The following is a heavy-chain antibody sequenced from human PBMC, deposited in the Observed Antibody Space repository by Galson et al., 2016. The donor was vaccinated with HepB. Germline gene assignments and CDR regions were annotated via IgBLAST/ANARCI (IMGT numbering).Heavy chain of an antibody. D-gene: IGHD4-23*01. J-gene: IGHJ4*02. CDR3: AKTLYGGNSD. CDR2: ISGSGGTT. V-gene: IGHV3-23*01. CDR1: GFTFSTYA. Sequence: SLRLSCAAFGFTFSTYAMSWVRQAPGKGLECVSGISGSGGTTSYADSVKGRFTISRDNSKNTLFLQMNSLRAEDTAVYYCAKTLYGGNSDWGQGTLVTVSS.